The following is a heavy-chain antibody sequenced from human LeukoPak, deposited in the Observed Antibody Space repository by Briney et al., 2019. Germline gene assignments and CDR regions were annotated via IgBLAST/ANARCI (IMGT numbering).Heavy chain of an antibody. D-gene: IGHD3-3*01. CDR1: GGSISSSSYY. CDR2: IYYSGST. J-gene: IGHJ4*02. CDR3: ARVSLDDFWSGYSNGYFDY. V-gene: IGHV4-39*01. Sequence: SETLSLTCTASGGSISSSSYYWGWIRQPPGKGLEWIGSIYYSGSTYYNPSLKSRVTISVDTSKNQFSLKLSSVTAADTAVYYCARVSLDDFWSGYSNGYFDYWGQGTLVTVSS.